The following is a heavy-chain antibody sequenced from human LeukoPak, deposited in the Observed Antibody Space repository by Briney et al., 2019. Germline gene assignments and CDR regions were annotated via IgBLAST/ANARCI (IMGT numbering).Heavy chain of an antibody. CDR3: ARAGYYDSSGSPLRY. Sequence: SVKVSCKASGGTFSSYAISWVRQAPGQGLEWMGRIIPILGIANYAQKFQGRVTITADESTSTAYMELSSLRSEDTAVYYCARAGYYDSSGSPLRYWGQGTLVTVSS. CDR1: GGTFSSYA. V-gene: IGHV1-69*04. CDR2: IIPILGIA. D-gene: IGHD3-22*01. J-gene: IGHJ4*02.